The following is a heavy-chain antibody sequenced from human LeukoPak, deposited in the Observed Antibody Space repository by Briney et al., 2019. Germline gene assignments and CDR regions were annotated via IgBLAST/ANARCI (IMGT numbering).Heavy chain of an antibody. CDR1: GGSISSGGYY. V-gene: IGHV4-31*03. CDR2: IYYSGST. Sequence: PSETLSLTCTVSGGSISSGGYYWSWIRQHPGKGLEWIGYIYYSGSTFYNPSLKSRVTMSVDTSKNQFSLKLSSVTAADTAVYYCARRGGYSSSRMDPYFDYWGQGTLVTVSS. CDR3: ARRGGYSSSRMDPYFDY. D-gene: IGHD6-13*01. J-gene: IGHJ4*02.